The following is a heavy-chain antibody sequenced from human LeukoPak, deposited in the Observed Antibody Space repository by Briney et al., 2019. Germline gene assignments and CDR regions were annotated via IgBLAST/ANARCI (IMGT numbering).Heavy chain of an antibody. CDR1: GFTFSSYA. V-gene: IGHV3-23*01. Sequence: PGGSLRLSCAASGFTFSSYAMSWVRQAPGKGLEWVSAISGSGGSTYYADSVKGRFTISRDNSKNTLYLQMNSLRAEDTAVYYCAKMWYYYGSGEHFDYWGQGTLVTVSS. CDR2: ISGSGGST. J-gene: IGHJ4*02. CDR3: AKMWYYYGSGEHFDY. D-gene: IGHD3-10*01.